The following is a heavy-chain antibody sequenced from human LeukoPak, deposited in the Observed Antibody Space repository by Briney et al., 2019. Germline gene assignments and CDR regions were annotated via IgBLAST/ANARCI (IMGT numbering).Heavy chain of an antibody. V-gene: IGHV3-9*01. D-gene: IGHD2-8*01. CDR3: AKETHSTMVPGYAFDI. CDR1: GFTFDDYA. Sequence: GRSLRLSCAASGFTFDDYAIHWVRQAPGKGLEWVSGISWNGAKIVFADSVKGRFTISRDNAKNSLYLQMDSLGTEDTALYYCAKETHSTMVPGYAFDIWGQGTMVTVSS. CDR2: ISWNGAKI. J-gene: IGHJ3*02.